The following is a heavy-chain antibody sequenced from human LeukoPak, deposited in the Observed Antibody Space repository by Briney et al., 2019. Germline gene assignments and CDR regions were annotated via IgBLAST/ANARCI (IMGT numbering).Heavy chain of an antibody. CDR2: ISGSGGST. V-gene: IGHV3-23*01. Sequence: GGSLRLSCAASGFTFSSYAMSWVRQAPGQGLQWVSDISGSGGSTYYADSVKGRFTMSRDNSKNTLYLQMNSLRAEDTAVYYCARATYDSSGYYRYYFDYWGQGTLVTVSS. D-gene: IGHD3-22*01. J-gene: IGHJ4*02. CDR1: GFTFSSYA. CDR3: ARATYDSSGYYRYYFDY.